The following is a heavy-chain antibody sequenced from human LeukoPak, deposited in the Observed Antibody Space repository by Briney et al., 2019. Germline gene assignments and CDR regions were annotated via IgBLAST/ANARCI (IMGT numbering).Heavy chain of an antibody. CDR2: IYHSGST. D-gene: IGHD1-1*01. Sequence: PSETLSLTCAVSGGSLSSSNWWSWVRQPPGKGLESIGEIYHSGSTNYNPSLKSRVTISVDKSKNQFSLKLSSVTAADTAVYYCARASHWNQLHYFDYWGQGTLVTVSS. J-gene: IGHJ4*02. CDR3: ARASHWNQLHYFDY. V-gene: IGHV4-4*02. CDR1: GGSLSSSNW.